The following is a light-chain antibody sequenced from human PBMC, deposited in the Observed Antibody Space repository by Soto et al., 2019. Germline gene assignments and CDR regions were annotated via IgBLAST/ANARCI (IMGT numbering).Light chain of an antibody. CDR2: DAA. CDR3: QQTYTTPWT. Sequence: DIQMTQSPSSLSASVGDRDTITCRASQNIDSYLNWYQQRPGKAPKLLIHDAASLQSGVPSRFSGSGSGTDFALTINSLQPEDFATIYCQQTYTTPWTFGQGTKVDIK. J-gene: IGKJ1*01. V-gene: IGKV1-39*01. CDR1: QNIDSY.